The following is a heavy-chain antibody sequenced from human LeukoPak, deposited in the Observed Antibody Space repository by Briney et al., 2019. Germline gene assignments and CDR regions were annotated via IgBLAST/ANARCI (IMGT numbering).Heavy chain of an antibody. CDR1: GFTFSNAW. CDR3: TTRFDILTGYSNFDY. D-gene: IGHD3-9*01. V-gene: IGHV3-15*01. J-gene: IGHJ4*02. CDR2: IKSKTDGGTT. Sequence: GGSLRLSCAASGFTFSNAWMSWVRQAPGKGLEWVGRIKSKTDGGTTDNAAPVKGRFTISRDDSKNTLYLQMNSLKTEDTAVYYCTTRFDILTGYSNFDYWGQGTLVTVSS.